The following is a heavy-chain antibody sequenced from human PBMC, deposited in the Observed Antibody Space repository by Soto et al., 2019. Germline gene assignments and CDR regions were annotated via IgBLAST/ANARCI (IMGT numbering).Heavy chain of an antibody. V-gene: IGHV3-23*01. J-gene: IGHJ5*02. CDR2: LSGSGGAT. CDR1: GFNTRFYS. Sequence: GGSLRLSCTASGFNTRFYSMSWVRQTPGKGLEWVAALSGSGGATYYADSVRGRFTISRDASKDTLFLQMSNLRAEDTALYYCSKGEMSTIRNSFDPWGQGTLVTVSS. D-gene: IGHD1-7*01. CDR3: SKGEMSTIRNSFDP.